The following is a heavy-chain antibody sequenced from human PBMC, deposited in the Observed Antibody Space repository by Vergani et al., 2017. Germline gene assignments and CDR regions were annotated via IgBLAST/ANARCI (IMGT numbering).Heavy chain of an antibody. J-gene: IGHJ5*02. Sequence: EVQLVESGGGLVQPGRSLRLSCTASGFTFGDYAMSWFRQAPGKGLEWVGFIRSKAYGGTTEYAASVKGRFTISREDSKSIAYLQMNSLRAEDTAVYYWARGTSDDSSGWNSDWFDRWGQGTLVTVSS. CDR3: ARGTSDDSSGWNSDWFDR. CDR2: IRSKAYGGTT. CDR1: GFTFGDYA. V-gene: IGHV3-49*03. D-gene: IGHD6-19*01.